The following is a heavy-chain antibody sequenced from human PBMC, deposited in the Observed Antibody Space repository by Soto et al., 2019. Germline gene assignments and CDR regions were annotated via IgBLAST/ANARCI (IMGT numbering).Heavy chain of an antibody. CDR3: TRQNDFWSGYYDLYDY. J-gene: IGHJ4*02. V-gene: IGHV3-73*01. CDR2: IRSKANSYAT. D-gene: IGHD3-3*01. CDR1: GFTFSGSA. Sequence: EVQLVESGGGLVQPGGSLKLSCAASGFTFSGSAMHWVRQASGKGLEWVGRIRSKANSYATAYAASVKGRFTISRDDSKNTAYLQMNSLKPEDTAVYYCTRQNDFWSGYYDLYDYWGQGTLVTVSS.